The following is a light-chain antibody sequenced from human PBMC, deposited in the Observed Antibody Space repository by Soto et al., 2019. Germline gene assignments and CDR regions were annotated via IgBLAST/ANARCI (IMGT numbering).Light chain of an antibody. Sequence: DIQMTQSPTSLSASVGDRVTITCRASQSISSYLNWYQQKPGKAPKLLIYAASRLQSGVPSRFSGSGSGTDFTLTISSLQPEDFATYYCQQSYITPWTFGQGTKVEIK. V-gene: IGKV1-39*01. CDR1: QSISSY. CDR2: AAS. J-gene: IGKJ1*01. CDR3: QQSYITPWT.